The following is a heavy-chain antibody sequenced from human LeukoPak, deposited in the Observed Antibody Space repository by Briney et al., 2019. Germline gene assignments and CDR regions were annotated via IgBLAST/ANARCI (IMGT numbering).Heavy chain of an antibody. CDR3: AKVYGSGSYHDY. J-gene: IGHJ4*02. CDR2: ISSSSSYI. D-gene: IGHD3-10*01. Sequence: SGGSLRLSCAASGFTFSSYGMHWVRQAPGKGLEWVSSISSSSSYIYYADSVKGRFTISRDNAKNSLYLQMNSLRAEDTAVYYCAKVYGSGSYHDYWGQGTPVTVSS. V-gene: IGHV3-21*01. CDR1: GFTFSSYG.